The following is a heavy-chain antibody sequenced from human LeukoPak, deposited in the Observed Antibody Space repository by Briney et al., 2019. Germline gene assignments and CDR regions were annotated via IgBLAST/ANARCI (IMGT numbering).Heavy chain of an antibody. D-gene: IGHD5-24*01. CDR1: GFTFSHHW. CDR2: IKTDGSEK. J-gene: IGHJ4*02. V-gene: IGHV3-7*04. CDR3: AKDRGWLQFDY. Sequence: GGSLRLSCAASGFTFSHHWMDWVRQAPGKGLEWVADIKTDGSEKYHVDSVKGRFTISRDNAKNELYLQMSNLRVEDTGIYYCAKDRGWLQFDYWGQGILVTVSP.